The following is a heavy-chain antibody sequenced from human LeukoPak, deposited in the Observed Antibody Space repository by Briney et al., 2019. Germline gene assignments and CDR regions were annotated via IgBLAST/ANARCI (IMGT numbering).Heavy chain of an antibody. CDR3: ARPNINYYYGMDV. Sequence: PGGSLRLSCAASGFTFSSYWMSWVRQAPGKGLEWVSAISGSGGSTYYADSVKGRFTISRDNSKNTLYLQMNSLRAEDTAVYYCARPNINYYYGMDVWGQGTTVTVSS. CDR1: GFTFSSYW. V-gene: IGHV3-23*01. CDR2: ISGSGGST. D-gene: IGHD2/OR15-2a*01. J-gene: IGHJ6*02.